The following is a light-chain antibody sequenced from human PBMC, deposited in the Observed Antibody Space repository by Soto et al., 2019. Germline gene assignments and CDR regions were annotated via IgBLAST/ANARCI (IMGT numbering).Light chain of an antibody. J-gene: IGLJ3*02. CDR1: NSNIGTYT. V-gene: IGLV1-44*01. Sequence: QSVLTQPPSASGTPGQRVTISCSGGNSNIGTYTVNWYQQLPGTAPKLLIYNNNERPSGVPDRFSGSKSGTSASLAISVLQSEDEADYYCAAWDDSLTGRVFGGGTKLTVL. CDR3: AAWDDSLTGRV. CDR2: NNN.